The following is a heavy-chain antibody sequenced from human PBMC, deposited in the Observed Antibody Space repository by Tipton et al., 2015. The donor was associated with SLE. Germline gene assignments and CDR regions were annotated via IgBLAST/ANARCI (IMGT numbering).Heavy chain of an antibody. V-gene: IGHV4-38-2*02. CDR2: IYYSGST. Sequence: TLSLTCTVSGYSISSGYYWGWIRQPPGKGLEWIGSIYYSGSTNYNPSLKSRVTISVDTSKNQFSLKLSSVTAADTAVYYCARPAGFGVVRGMDVWGQGTTVTVSS. CDR3: ARPAGFGVVRGMDV. CDR1: GYSISSGYY. D-gene: IGHD3-3*01. J-gene: IGHJ6*02.